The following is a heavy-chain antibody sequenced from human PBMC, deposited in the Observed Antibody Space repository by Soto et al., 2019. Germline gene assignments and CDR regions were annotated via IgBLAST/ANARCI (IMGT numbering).Heavy chain of an antibody. D-gene: IGHD3-16*01. CDR3: AREWSTLGALDY. CDR1: GFTISSHS. Sequence: QMQLVESGGGVVQRGRSLRLSCAASGFTISSHSIQWVRQAPGKGLEWVAVISYDGSIKYYADSVKGRFTISRDNSKNTAYLQMNSLRAEDTAVFYCAREWSTLGALDYWGQGTLVIVSS. V-gene: IGHV3-30-3*01. CDR2: ISYDGSIK. J-gene: IGHJ4*02.